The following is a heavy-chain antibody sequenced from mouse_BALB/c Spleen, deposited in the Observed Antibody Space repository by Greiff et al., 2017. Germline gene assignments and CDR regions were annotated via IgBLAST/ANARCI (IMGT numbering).Heavy chain of an antibody. Sequence: VQLQQSGAELVRPGASVKLSCTASGFNIKDYYMHWVKQRPEQGLEWIGWIDPENGDTEYAPKFQGKATMTADTSSNTAYLQLSSLTSEDTAVYYCNSITTVVASAYWGQGTLVTVSA. J-gene: IGHJ3*01. D-gene: IGHD1-1*01. CDR1: GFNIKDYY. CDR3: NSITTVVASAY. CDR2: IDPENGDT. V-gene: IGHV14-4*02.